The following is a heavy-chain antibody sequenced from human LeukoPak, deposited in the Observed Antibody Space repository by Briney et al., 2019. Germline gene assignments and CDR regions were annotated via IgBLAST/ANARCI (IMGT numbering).Heavy chain of an antibody. Sequence: GGSLRLSCAASGFTFSNYWIHWVRQAPGKGLVWVSRINTDGSDTDYADSVKGRFTISRDNAKNMLYLQMNSQRAEDTAVYYCTREVASPTRWFDPWGQGTLVTVSS. CDR1: GFTFSNYW. V-gene: IGHV3-74*01. CDR3: TREVASPTRWFDP. D-gene: IGHD1-1*01. CDR2: INTDGSDT. J-gene: IGHJ5*02.